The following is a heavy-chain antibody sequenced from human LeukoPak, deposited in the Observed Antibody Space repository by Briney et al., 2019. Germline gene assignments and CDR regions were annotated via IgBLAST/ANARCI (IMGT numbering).Heavy chain of an antibody. CDR1: GFPFGNYA. V-gene: IGHV3-48*03. CDR2: TSSSGSTI. J-gene: IGHJ6*02. D-gene: IGHD3-10*01. Sequence: GGSLRLSCVASGFPFGNYAMNWVRQAPGKGLEWISYTSSSGSTIYYADSVRGRFTMSRDNAKKSMYLQMNNLSAEDTAIYYCARGGSPYGMDVWGPGTTVTVSS. CDR3: ARGGSPYGMDV.